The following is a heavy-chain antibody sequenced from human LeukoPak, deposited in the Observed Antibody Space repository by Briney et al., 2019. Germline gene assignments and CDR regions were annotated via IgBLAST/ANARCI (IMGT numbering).Heavy chain of an antibody. V-gene: IGHV4-31*03. CDR3: AREVIAAAGHFDY. D-gene: IGHD6-13*01. CDR2: IYYSGST. J-gene: IGHJ4*02. CDR1: GGSISSGDYY. Sequence: PSQTLSLTCTVSGGSISSGDYYWSWLRQHPGKGLEWIGYIYYSGSTYYNPSLKSRVTISVDTSKNQFSLKLSSVTAADTAVYYCAREVIAAAGHFDYWGQGTLVTVSS.